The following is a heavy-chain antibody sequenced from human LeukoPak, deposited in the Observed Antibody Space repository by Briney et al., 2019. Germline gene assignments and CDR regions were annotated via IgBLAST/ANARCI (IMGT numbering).Heavy chain of an antibody. J-gene: IGHJ4*02. CDR3: ARDLLAGTSYYFDY. CDR1: GFTFSRYA. CDR2: ISNNGGST. Sequence: PGGSLRLSCSASGFTFSRYAMHWVRQAPGKGLEYVSAISNNGGSTYYADSVKGRFTISRDNSKNTLYLQMNSLRAEDTAVYYCARDLLAGTSYYFDYWGQGTLVTVSS. D-gene: IGHD6-19*01. V-gene: IGHV3-64*04.